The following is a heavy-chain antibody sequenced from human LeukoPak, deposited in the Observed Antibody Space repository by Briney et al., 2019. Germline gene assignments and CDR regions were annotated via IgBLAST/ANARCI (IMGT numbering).Heavy chain of an antibody. D-gene: IGHD3-10*01. CDR2: INHNSGGT. V-gene: IGHV1-2*02. CDR1: GYTFTGYY. CDR3: AREGEVFSIDWDY. Sequence: ASVKVSCKATGYTFTGYYMHWVRQAPGQGLEWMGWINHNSGGTNYAQKFQGRVTISRDTSISTAYMELSRLRADDTAVYYCAREGEVFSIDWDYCGQGTLVTVSS. J-gene: IGHJ4*02.